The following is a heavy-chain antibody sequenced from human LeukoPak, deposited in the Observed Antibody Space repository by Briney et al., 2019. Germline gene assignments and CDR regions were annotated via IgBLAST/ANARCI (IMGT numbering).Heavy chain of an antibody. CDR2: IYYSGST. Sequence: SETLSLTCTVSGGSISSYYWSWIRQPPGKGLEWIGYIYYSGSTNYNPSLKSRVTISVDTSKNQFSLKLSSVTAADTAVYYCARGDGYNHYWGQGTLVPVSS. CDR3: ARGDGYNHY. V-gene: IGHV4-59*01. D-gene: IGHD5-12*01. CDR1: GGSISSYY. J-gene: IGHJ4*02.